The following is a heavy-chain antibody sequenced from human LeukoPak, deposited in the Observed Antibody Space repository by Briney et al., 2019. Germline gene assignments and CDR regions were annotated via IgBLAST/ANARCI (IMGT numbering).Heavy chain of an antibody. V-gene: IGHV3-11*06. CDR3: ARLYDILTGAFDY. Sequence: GGSLRLSCAVSGFTFSDYYMSWYRQAPGKGLEWVSYISSSSSYTNYADSVQGRFTISRDNAKNSLYLQMSSLRAEDTAIYYCARLYDILTGAFDYWGQGTLVTVSS. CDR2: ISSSSSYT. D-gene: IGHD3-9*01. CDR1: GFTFSDYY. J-gene: IGHJ4*02.